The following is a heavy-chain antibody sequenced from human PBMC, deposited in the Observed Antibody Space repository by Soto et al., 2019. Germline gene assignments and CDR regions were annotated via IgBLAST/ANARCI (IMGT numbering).Heavy chain of an antibody. J-gene: IGHJ4*02. CDR2: INHSGST. V-gene: IGHV4-34*01. D-gene: IGHD3-3*01. CDR1: GGSFSGYY. CDR3: ARVGFFGVVHQNPIDY. Sequence: SETLSLTCAVYGGSFSGYYWSWIRQPPGKGLEWIGEINHSGSTNYNPSLKSRVTISVDTSKNQFSLKLSSVTAADTAVYYCARVGFFGVVHQNPIDYWGQGTLVTVSS.